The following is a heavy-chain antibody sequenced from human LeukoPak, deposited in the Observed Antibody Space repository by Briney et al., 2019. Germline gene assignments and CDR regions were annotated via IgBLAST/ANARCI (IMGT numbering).Heavy chain of an antibody. CDR3: ARDPYSRSWSYGMDV. J-gene: IGHJ6*02. CDR1: GFTFSTYW. CDR2: IKEDGSEE. V-gene: IGHV3-7*05. D-gene: IGHD6-13*01. Sequence: TGGSLRLSCTASGFTFSTYWMSWVRQTPEKGLEWVANIKEDGSEEVYVDSVKGRFTISRDNAKSSLYLQMNSLRTEDTAVYYCARDPYSRSWSYGMDVWGQGTTATVSS.